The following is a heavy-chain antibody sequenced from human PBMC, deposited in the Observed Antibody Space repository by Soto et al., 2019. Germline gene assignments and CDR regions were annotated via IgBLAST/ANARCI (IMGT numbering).Heavy chain of an antibody. D-gene: IGHD6-13*01. CDR3: AKGGVAAARGYFDH. CDR1: GFNFRSYG. V-gene: IGHV3-23*01. CDR2: ISGSGSVT. J-gene: IGHJ4*02. Sequence: EVQLLESGGGLVKPGGSLRLCCAASGFNFRSYGLSWVRQAPGKGLEWVSDISGSGSVTNYADSVKGRFTISRDNSNNTLTLQMDSLTAEDTAVYYCAKGGVAAARGYFDHWGQGTRVTVSS.